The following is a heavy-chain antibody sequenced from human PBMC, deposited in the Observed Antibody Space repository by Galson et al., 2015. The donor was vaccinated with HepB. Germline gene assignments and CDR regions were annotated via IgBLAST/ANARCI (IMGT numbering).Heavy chain of an antibody. Sequence: SETLSLTCTVSRGSISPYYWSWIRQPPGKGLEWIGYIYHNGNNNPNPSLKSRVTLSVDMSKSQFSLKLSSVTAADPAIYYCARLLSYYYDSSAYYQGGYFDLWGRGALVTVSS. CDR1: RGSISPYY. CDR3: ARLLSYYYDSSAYYQGGYFDL. D-gene: IGHD3-22*01. J-gene: IGHJ2*01. CDR2: IYHNGNN. V-gene: IGHV4-59*08.